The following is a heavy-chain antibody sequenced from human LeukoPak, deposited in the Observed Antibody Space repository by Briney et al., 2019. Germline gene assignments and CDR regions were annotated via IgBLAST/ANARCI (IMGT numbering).Heavy chain of an antibody. CDR2: ISGSGGST. CDR1: GFTFSSYA. J-gene: IGHJ3*02. Sequence: GGSLRLSCAASGFTFSSYAMSWVRQAPGKGLEWVSAISGSGGSTYYADSVKGRFTISRDNSKNTLYLQMNSLRAEDTAVYYCAKDLPATYYYGSGGYYNWNAFDIWGQGTMVTVSS. V-gene: IGHV3-23*01. D-gene: IGHD3-10*01. CDR3: AKDLPATYYYGSGGYYNWNAFDI.